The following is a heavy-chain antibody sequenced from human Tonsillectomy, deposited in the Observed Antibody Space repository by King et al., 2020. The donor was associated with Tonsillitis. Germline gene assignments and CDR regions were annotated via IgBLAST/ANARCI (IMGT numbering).Heavy chain of an antibody. D-gene: IGHD3-10*01. Sequence: VQLVESGGGLVQPGRSLRLSCAASGFTFDDYAMAWVRQVPGKGLPWVSGISWNSGYKGYAEFVKGRFTISRDNAKNSLYLQMNSLGAEDTDLYYCAKDMHGSGTLDAFDFWGQGTMVTVSS. V-gene: IGHV3-9*01. J-gene: IGHJ3*01. CDR1: GFTFDDYA. CDR3: AKDMHGSGTLDAFDF. CDR2: ISWNSGYK.